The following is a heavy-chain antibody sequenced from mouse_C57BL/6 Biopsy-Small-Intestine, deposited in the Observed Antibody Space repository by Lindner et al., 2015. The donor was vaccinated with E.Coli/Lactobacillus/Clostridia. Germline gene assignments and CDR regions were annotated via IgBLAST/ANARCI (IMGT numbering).Heavy chain of an antibody. CDR1: GYTFTSYD. CDR3: ARSGQLRLGYFDY. J-gene: IGHJ2*01. CDR2: IYPGSGNT. V-gene: IGHV1-66*01. D-gene: IGHD3-2*02. Sequence: VQLQESGPELVKPGASVKLSCKASGYTFTSYDINWVKQRPGQGLEWIGWIYPGSGNTKYNEKFKGKATLTADTSSSTAYMQLSSLTSEDSAVYYCARSGQLRLGYFDYWGQGTTLTVSS.